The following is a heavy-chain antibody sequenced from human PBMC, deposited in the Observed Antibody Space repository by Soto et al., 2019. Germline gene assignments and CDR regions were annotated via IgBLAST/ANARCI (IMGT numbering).Heavy chain of an antibody. D-gene: IGHD1-20*01. CDR2: IKSNPDGGTT. CDR3: TTELTENPLERYFDN. V-gene: IGHV3-15*07. J-gene: IGHJ4*02. Sequence: EVQLVESGGGLVRPGGSLRLSCAASGFTFKNGYMNWVRQAPGKGLEWVGRIKSNPDGGTTDYAALVKGRFTISRDDSKNTLYLQMNSLNTEDTALYFCTTELTENPLERYFDNWVQGTLVTVSS. CDR1: GFTFKNGY.